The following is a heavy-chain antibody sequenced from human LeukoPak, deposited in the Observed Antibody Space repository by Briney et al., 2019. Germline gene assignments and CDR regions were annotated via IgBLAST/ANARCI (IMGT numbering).Heavy chain of an antibody. V-gene: IGHV4-59*01. J-gene: IGHJ3*02. D-gene: IGHD3-22*01. CDR3: ARGSPYYYDSSGYYQPDAFDI. CDR1: GGSISSYY. CDR2: IYYSGST. Sequence: PSETLSLTCTVSGGSISSYYWSWIRQPPGKGLEWIGYIYYSGSTNYNPSLKSRVTISVDTSKNQFSLKLSSVTAADTAVYYCARGSPYYYDSSGYYQPDAFDIWGQGTMVTVSS.